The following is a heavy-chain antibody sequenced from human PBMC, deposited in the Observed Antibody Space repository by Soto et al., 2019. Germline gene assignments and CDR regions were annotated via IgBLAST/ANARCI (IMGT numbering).Heavy chain of an antibody. CDR2: IFYSGST. CDR3: ARKATVTACFDY. Sequence: QVQLQESGPGLVKPSQTLSLTCTVSGGSISSGGYYWSWIRQHPGKGLEWIGYIFYSGSTYYNPSLKSRGTISVDTSKNQCSLKLSSVTAADTAVYYCARKATVTACFDYWGQGTLVTVSS. V-gene: IGHV4-31*03. J-gene: IGHJ4*02. D-gene: IGHD4-17*01. CDR1: GGSISSGGYY.